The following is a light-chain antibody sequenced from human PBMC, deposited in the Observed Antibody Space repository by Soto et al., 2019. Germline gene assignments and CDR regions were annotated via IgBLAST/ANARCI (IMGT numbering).Light chain of an antibody. CDR3: SSYAGSNNVV. CDR2: DVS. Sequence: QSVLTQPASASGSPGQSVTFSCTGTSSDVGGYNYVAWYQQHPGKATKLMIYDVSKRPSGVPDRFSGFKSGNTASLTVSGLQAEDEADYYCSSYAGSNNVVFGGGTKLTVL. CDR1: SSDVGGYNY. V-gene: IGLV2-8*01. J-gene: IGLJ2*01.